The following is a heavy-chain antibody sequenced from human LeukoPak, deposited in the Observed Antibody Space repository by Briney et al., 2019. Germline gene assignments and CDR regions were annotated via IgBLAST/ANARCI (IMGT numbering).Heavy chain of an antibody. Sequence: SETLSLTCSVSGGSIISGDSYWSLIRQPPGKGLEFIGYIYYSGSTYYNPSLKSRVTISVDASKNQFSLKLSSVTAADAAVYYCARDGDSGSYRPLFDYWGQGTLVTVSS. CDR2: IYYSGST. CDR1: GGSIISGDSY. CDR3: ARDGDSGSYRPLFDY. D-gene: IGHD1-26*01. V-gene: IGHV4-30-4*01. J-gene: IGHJ4*02.